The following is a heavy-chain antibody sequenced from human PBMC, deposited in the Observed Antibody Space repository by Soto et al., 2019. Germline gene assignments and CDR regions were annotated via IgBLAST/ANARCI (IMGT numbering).Heavy chain of an antibody. CDR1: GFTFSDYY. D-gene: IGHD3-3*01. Sequence: GGSLRLSCAASGFTFSDYYMSWIRQAPGKGLEWVSYISSSGSTIYYADSVKGRFTISRDNAKNSLYLQMNSLRAEDTAVYYCARDSRGAAIFGVVTPPPSFDYWGQGTLVTVSS. V-gene: IGHV3-11*01. CDR3: ARDSRGAAIFGVVTPPPSFDY. CDR2: ISSSGSTI. J-gene: IGHJ4*02.